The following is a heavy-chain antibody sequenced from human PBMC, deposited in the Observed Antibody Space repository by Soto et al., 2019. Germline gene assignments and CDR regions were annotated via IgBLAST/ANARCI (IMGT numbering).Heavy chain of an antibody. CDR2: IIPIFGTA. Sequence: QVQLVQSGAAVKKPGSSVNVSCKAYGGTFSSYAISWVRQAPGQGLEWMGGIIPIFGTANYEQKFQGRVTITADVSTSTAYIELRSLRSYDTAVYYCARHVPAAGYYYGMDVWGQGATVNVAS. CDR3: ARHVPAAGYYYGMDV. V-gene: IGHV1-69*12. D-gene: IGHD2-2*01. CDR1: GGTFSSYA. J-gene: IGHJ6*02.